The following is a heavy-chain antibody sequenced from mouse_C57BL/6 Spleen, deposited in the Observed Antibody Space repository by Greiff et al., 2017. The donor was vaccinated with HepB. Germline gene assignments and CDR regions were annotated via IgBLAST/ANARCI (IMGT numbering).Heavy chain of an antibody. CDR2: ISSGSSTI. CDR1: GFTFSDYG. D-gene: IGHD1-1*01. Sequence: EVKLMESGGGLVKPGGSLKLSCAASGFTFSDYGMHWVRQAPEKGLEWVAYISSGSSTIYYADTVKGRFTISRDNAKNTLFLQMTSLRSEDTAMYYCARTSDYYGSSYDYAMDYWGQGTSVTVSS. V-gene: IGHV5-17*01. CDR3: ARTSDYYGSSYDYAMDY. J-gene: IGHJ4*01.